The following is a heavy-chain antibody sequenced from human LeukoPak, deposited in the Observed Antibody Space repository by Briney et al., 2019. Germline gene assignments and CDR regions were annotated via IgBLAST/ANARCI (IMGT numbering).Heavy chain of an antibody. CDR3: ARTKSMSPYYYYGMDV. V-gene: IGHV1-8*01. D-gene: IGHD2/OR15-2a*01. CDR1: GCTFTSYD. CDR2: MNPNSGNT. J-gene: IGHJ6*02. Sequence: ASVKVSCKASGCTFTSYDINWVRQATGQGLEWMGWMNPNSGNTGYAQKFQGRVTMTRNTSISTAYMELSSLRSADTAVYYCARTKSMSPYYYYGMDVWGQGTTVTVSS.